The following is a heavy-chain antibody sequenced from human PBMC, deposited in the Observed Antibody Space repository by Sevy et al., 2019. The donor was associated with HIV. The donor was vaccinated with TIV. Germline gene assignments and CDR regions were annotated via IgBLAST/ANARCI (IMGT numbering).Heavy chain of an antibody. CDR2: IKSKTDGGTT. J-gene: IGHJ4*02. D-gene: IGHD6-13*01. CDR1: GFTFSNAW. Sequence: GESLKISCAASGFTFSNAWMSWVRQAPGKGLEWVGRIKSKTDGGTTDYAAPVKGRFTISRDDSKNTLYLQMNSLKTEDTAVYYCTTDTYSSSFGYWGQGTLVTVSS. V-gene: IGHV3-15*01. CDR3: TTDTYSSSFGY.